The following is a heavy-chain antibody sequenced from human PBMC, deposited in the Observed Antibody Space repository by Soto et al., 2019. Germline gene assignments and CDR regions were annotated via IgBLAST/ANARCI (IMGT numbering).Heavy chain of an antibody. Sequence: QVQLVKSGAEVKKTGSSVKVSCKASGGTFTSYTFNWVRQAPGQGLEWMGRIIPVLNIANYAQKFQGRVTITADKSTSTAYLELSSLRSEDTAIYYCAKAPSASSPFDYWGQGTLVTVSS. V-gene: IGHV1-69*02. CDR2: IIPVLNIA. J-gene: IGHJ4*02. D-gene: IGHD1-26*01. CDR1: GGTFTSYT. CDR3: AKAPSASSPFDY.